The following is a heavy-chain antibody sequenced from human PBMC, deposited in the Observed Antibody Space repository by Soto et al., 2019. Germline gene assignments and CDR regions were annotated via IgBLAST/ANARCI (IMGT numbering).Heavy chain of an antibody. V-gene: IGHV1-8*02. J-gene: IGHJ5*02. D-gene: IGHD3-22*01. Sequence: QVQLVQSGAEVKRPGASVRVSCKASGYTFINYHINWVRQATGQGLGWLGYMDPKSGKTGYAQKFQGRVTMTTDTSISTAYLELSSLSSEDTAEYFCARDRGSFYYAAGPWGQGTLVTVSS. CDR2: MDPKSGKT. CDR1: GYTFINYH. CDR3: ARDRGSFYYAAGP.